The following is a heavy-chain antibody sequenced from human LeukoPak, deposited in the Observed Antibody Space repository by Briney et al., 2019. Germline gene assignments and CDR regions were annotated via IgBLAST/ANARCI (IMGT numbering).Heavy chain of an antibody. CDR2: INHSGST. CDR3: ARGRRVLVGASRRRGCYFDY. CDR1: GGSFSGYY. V-gene: IGHV4-34*01. J-gene: IGHJ4*02. Sequence: PSEALSLTCAVYGGSFSGYYWSWIRQPPGKGLEWVGEINHSGSTNYNPSLKSLVTISLETSKIQFSLKLSSVPAADTAVYYCARGRRVLVGASRRRGCYFDYWGQGTLVTVSS. D-gene: IGHD1-26*01.